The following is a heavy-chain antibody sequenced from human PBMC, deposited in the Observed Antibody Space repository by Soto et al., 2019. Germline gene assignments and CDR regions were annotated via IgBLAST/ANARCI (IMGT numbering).Heavy chain of an antibody. J-gene: IGHJ6*02. Sequence: SETLSLTCAVYGGSFSDYYWSWIRQSPGKGLEWIGEINHSGRTDYNPSLKSRVTISPDTSKNQFSLKLRSVTAADAAVYYCARDRLVVVAAAFPQYFFSGMDVWGQGTTVTVSS. CDR3: ARDRLVVVAAAFPQYFFSGMDV. V-gene: IGHV4-34*01. D-gene: IGHD2-15*01. CDR2: INHSGRT. CDR1: GGSFSDYY.